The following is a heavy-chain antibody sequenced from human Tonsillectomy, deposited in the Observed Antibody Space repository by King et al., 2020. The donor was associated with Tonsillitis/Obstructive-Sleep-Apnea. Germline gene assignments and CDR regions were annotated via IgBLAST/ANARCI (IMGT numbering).Heavy chain of an antibody. V-gene: IGHV1-2*02. CDR2: INPNSGDT. CDR1: GYPFNGYY. Sequence: VQLVESGAEVKKPGASVKVSCKASGYPFNGYYMHWVRQAPGQGLEWMGWINPNSGDTKFAQKFQGRVTMTRDTSISTGYMELSRLRSDDTAVYYCAREINSYFDYWGQGTLVTASS. D-gene: IGHD4-23*01. J-gene: IGHJ4*02. CDR3: AREINSYFDY.